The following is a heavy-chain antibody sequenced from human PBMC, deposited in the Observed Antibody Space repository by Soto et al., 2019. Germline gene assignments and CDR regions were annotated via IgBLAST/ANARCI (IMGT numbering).Heavy chain of an antibody. CDR1: GGSISNYY. CDR2: IYYSGST. V-gene: IGHV4-59*01. D-gene: IGHD7-27*01. J-gene: IGHJ3*02. Sequence: QVQLQESGPGLVKPSETLSLTCTVSGGSISNYYWSWIRQPPGKGLEWIGYIYYSGSTNYNPSLKSRVTISVDTSKNQFSLKLSSVTAADTAVYYCARVWGYAFDIWGQGTMVTVSS. CDR3: ARVWGYAFDI.